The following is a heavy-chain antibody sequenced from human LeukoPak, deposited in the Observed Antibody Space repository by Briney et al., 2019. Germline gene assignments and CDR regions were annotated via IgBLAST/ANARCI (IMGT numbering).Heavy chain of an antibody. V-gene: IGHV1-46*01. CDR3: ARVPISGSYYLYYFDY. D-gene: IGHD1-26*01. J-gene: IGHJ4*02. CDR1: GYTFTSHY. CDR2: INPSGGST. Sequence: GASVKVSCKASGYTFTSHYMHWLRQAPGQGLEWMGIINPSGGSTSYAQKFQGRVTMTRDTSTSTVYMELSSLRSDDTAVYYCARVPISGSYYLYYFDYWGQGTLVTVSS.